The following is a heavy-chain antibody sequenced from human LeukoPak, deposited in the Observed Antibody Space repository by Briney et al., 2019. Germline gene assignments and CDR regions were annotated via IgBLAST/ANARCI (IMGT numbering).Heavy chain of an antibody. Sequence: GGSLRLSCAASGFTFSSYAMSWVRQAPGKGLEWVSAISGSGGSTYYADSVKGRFTISRDDSKNTLYLQMNSLRAEDTAVYYCARIVGATSFDYWGQGTLVTVSS. CDR1: GFTFSSYA. CDR3: ARIVGATSFDY. D-gene: IGHD1-26*01. V-gene: IGHV3-23*01. CDR2: ISGSGGST. J-gene: IGHJ4*02.